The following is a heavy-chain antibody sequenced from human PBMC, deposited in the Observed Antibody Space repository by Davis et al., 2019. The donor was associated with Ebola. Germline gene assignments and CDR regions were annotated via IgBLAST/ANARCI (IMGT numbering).Heavy chain of an antibody. J-gene: IGHJ4*02. CDR1: GYTFTSYG. Sequence: ASVKVSCKASGYTFTSYGISWVRQAPGQGLEWMGWISAYNGNTNYAQKLQGRVTMTTDTSTSTAYMELRSLRSDDTAVYYCARFYEGSSWYEFDDWGQGTLVTVSS. CDR2: ISAYNGNT. CDR3: ARFYEGSSWYEFDD. V-gene: IGHV1-18*01. D-gene: IGHD6-13*01.